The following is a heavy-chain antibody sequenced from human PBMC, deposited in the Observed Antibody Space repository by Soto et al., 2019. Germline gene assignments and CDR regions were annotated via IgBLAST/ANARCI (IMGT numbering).Heavy chain of an antibody. V-gene: IGHV4-39*01. Sequence: SETLSLTCTVSGGSISSSSYYWGWLRQPPGKGLEWIGSIYYSGSTYYNPSLKSRVTISVDTSKNQFSLKLSSVTAADTAVYYCARPMVRGVSRSTNDYYYYYGMDVWGQGTTVTVSS. CDR2: IYYSGST. CDR1: GGSISSSSYY. J-gene: IGHJ6*02. D-gene: IGHD3-10*01. CDR3: ARPMVRGVSRSTNDYYYYYGMDV.